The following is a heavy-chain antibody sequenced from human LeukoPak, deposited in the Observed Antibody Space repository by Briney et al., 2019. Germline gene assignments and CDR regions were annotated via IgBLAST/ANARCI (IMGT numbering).Heavy chain of an antibody. V-gene: IGHV1-46*01. CDR1: GYTFTSYY. D-gene: IGHD6-13*01. J-gene: IGHJ5*02. Sequence: ASVKVSCKASGYTFTSYYMHWVRQAPGQGLEWMGIINPSGGSTSYAQKFQGRVTMTRDTSTSTVYMELSSLRSEDTAVYYCARTIAAAGSLVWFDLWGQGTLVTVSS. CDR2: INPSGGST. CDR3: ARTIAAAGSLVWFDL.